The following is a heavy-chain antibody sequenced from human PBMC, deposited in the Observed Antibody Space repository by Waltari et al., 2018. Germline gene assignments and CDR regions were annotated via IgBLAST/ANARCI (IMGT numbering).Heavy chain of an antibody. V-gene: IGHV3-7*01. D-gene: IGHD4-17*01. J-gene: IGHJ2*01. CDR2: IKQDGSEK. CDR3: AREEGDGDYKDWYFDL. Sequence: EVQLVESGGGLVQPGGSLRLSCAASGFTFSSYWMSWVRQAPGKGLEWVANIKQDGSEKYYVDSVKGRFTISRDNAKNSLYLQMNSLRAEDTAVYYCAREEGDGDYKDWYFDLWGRGTLVTVSS. CDR1: GFTFSSYW.